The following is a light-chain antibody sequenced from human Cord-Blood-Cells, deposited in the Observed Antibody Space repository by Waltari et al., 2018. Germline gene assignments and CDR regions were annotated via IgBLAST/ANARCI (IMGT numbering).Light chain of an antibody. V-gene: IGLV3-1*01. Sequence: SYELTQPPSVSVSPGQTASITCSGDKLGDQYACWYQQKPGQCPVLVIYQDSKRPSGIPERFSGSNSGNTATLTISGTQAMDEADYYCQAWDSSTVVFGGGTKLTVL. CDR1: KLGDQY. J-gene: IGLJ2*01. CDR3: QAWDSSTVV. CDR2: QDS.